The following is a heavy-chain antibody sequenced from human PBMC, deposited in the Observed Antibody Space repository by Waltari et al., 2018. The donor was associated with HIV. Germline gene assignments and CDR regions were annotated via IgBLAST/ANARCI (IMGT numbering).Heavy chain of an antibody. CDR2: IRGGGET. D-gene: IGHD3-10*01. J-gene: IGHJ3*01. Sequence: QLLDSGGGLVEPGGSLRLSCAASGFIFTDFAMDWVRQAPGKVLEWVSAIRGGGETFDADSVKGRFTISRDNSKNTLYLQMNSLRADDAAVYYCVKDSGRAADVFDLWGQGTMVTVSS. CDR1: GFIFTDFA. V-gene: IGHV3-23*01. CDR3: VKDSGRAADVFDL.